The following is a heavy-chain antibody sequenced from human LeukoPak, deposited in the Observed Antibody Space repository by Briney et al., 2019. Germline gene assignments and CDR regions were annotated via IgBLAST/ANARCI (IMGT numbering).Heavy chain of an antibody. Sequence: SETLSLTCTVSGGSISSYYWSWIRQPPGKGLEWIGYIYHSGSTYYNPSLKSRVTISVDRSKNQFSLKLSSVTAADTAVYYCARGSVGATNFGYWGQGTLVTVSS. D-gene: IGHD1-26*01. V-gene: IGHV4-59*12. J-gene: IGHJ4*02. CDR3: ARGSVGATNFGY. CDR2: IYHSGST. CDR1: GGSISSYY.